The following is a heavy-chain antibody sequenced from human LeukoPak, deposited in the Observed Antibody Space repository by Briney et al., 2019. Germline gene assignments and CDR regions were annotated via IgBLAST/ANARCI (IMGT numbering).Heavy chain of an antibody. D-gene: IGHD6-19*01. Sequence: PGGSLRLSCAASGVSFSDSAMSWVRQAPGKGLDWVSGITASGDYTYYADSVKGRFTVSRDNSRNTMSLQMNSLRGEDTGVYYCGIAGEQWPAEIDYWGQGTLVTVSS. J-gene: IGHJ4*02. V-gene: IGHV3-23*01. CDR1: GVSFSDSA. CDR3: GIAGEQWPAEIDY. CDR2: ITASGDYT.